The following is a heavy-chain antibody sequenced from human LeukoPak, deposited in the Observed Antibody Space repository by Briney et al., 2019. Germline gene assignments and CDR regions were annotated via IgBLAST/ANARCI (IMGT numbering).Heavy chain of an antibody. D-gene: IGHD6-13*01. J-gene: IGHJ4*02. CDR1: RFTFSSYA. V-gene: IGHV3-23*01. Sequence: GGSLRLSCAASRFTFSSYAMSWVRQAPGKWLEWVSAISGSGGSTYYADSVKGRFTISRDNSKNTLYLQMNSLRAEDTAVYYCAKDLLSSRWYHFDYWGQGTLVTVSS. CDR2: ISGSGGST. CDR3: AKDLLSSRWYHFDY.